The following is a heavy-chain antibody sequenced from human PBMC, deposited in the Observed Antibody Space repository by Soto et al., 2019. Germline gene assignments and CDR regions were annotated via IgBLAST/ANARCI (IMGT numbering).Heavy chain of an antibody. CDR2: IIPIFGTA. CDR1: GGTFSSYA. CDR3: ARFRVTMVRGVIITTSFDY. Sequence: SVKVSCKASGGTFSSYAISWVRQAPGQGLEWMGGIIPIFGTANYAQKFQGRVTITADESTSTAYMELSSLRSEDTAVYYCARFRVTMVRGVIITTSFDYRGQGTRVTVAS. D-gene: IGHD3-10*01. J-gene: IGHJ4*02. V-gene: IGHV1-69*13.